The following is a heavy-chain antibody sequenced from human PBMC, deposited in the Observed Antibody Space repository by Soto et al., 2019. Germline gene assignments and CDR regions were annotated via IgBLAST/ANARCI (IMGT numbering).Heavy chain of an antibody. D-gene: IGHD3-16*02. CDR3: ARTPRGSYRSNYYYYMDV. CDR2: IYYSGST. CDR1: GGSISSSSYY. V-gene: IGHV4-39*01. Sequence: SETLSLTCTVSGGSISSSSYYWGWIRQPPGKGLEWIGSIYYSGSTYYNPSLKSRVTISVDTSKNQFSLKLSSVTAADTAVYYCARTPRGSYRSNYYYYMDVWGKGTTVTVSS. J-gene: IGHJ6*03.